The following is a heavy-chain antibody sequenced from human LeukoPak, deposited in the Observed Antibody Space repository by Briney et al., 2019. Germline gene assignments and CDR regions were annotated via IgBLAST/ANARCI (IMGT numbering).Heavy chain of an antibody. J-gene: IGHJ4*02. V-gene: IGHV3-23*01. CDR1: GFIFSANA. CDR3: AKDPGPYDVLTGCFDY. D-gene: IGHD3-9*01. CDR2: IIGNGVST. Sequence: PGGSLRLSCAASGFIFSANAMSWVRQAPGKGLEWVSTIIGNGVSTYYADSVKGRFTISRHNSKNTLYLQMNSLRAEDTALYYCAKDPGPYDVLTGCFDYWGQGTLVTVSS.